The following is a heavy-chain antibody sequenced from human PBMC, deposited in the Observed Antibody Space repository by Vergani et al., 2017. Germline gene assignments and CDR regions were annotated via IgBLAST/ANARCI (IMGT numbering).Heavy chain of an antibody. CDR1: GSTFTSYY. D-gene: IGHD2-2*01. CDR2: INPSGGST. Sequence: QVQLVQSGAEVKKPGASVKVSCTASGSTFTSYYMHWVRQAPGQGLEWMGIINPSGGSTSYAQKFQGRVTMTRDTSTSTVYMELSSLRSEDTAVYYCAVVVVVPAAMYYFDYWGQGTLVTVSS. J-gene: IGHJ4*02. CDR3: AVVVVVPAAMYYFDY. V-gene: IGHV1-46*03.